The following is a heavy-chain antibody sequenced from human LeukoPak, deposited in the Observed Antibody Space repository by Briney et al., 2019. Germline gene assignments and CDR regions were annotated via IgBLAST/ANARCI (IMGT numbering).Heavy chain of an antibody. CDR2: INHSGST. J-gene: IGHJ4*02. V-gene: IGHV4-34*01. D-gene: IGHD3/OR15-3a*01. CDR1: GGSFSGYY. Sequence: SETLSLTCAVYGGSFSGYYWSWIRQPPGKGLEWIGDINHSGSTNYNPSLKSRVTISVDRSKNQFSLKLSSVTAADTAVYYCARVDRREGFDYWGQGTLVTVSS. CDR3: ARVDRREGFDY.